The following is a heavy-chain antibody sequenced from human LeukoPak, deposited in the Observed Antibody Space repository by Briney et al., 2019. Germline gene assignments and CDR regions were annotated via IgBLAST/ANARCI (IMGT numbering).Heavy chain of an antibody. V-gene: IGHV3-33*06. CDR1: GFTFSHYG. CDR2: IWSDGSDK. Sequence: PGGPLRLSCAASGFTFSHYGMHWVRQAPGAGVEWVAVIWSDGSDKYYAKSVKGRFTISRDNSKNSLSLQMNSLRAEDTAVYYCVKDAQRGFDYSNSLQNWGQGILVTVSS. D-gene: IGHD4-11*01. CDR3: VKDAQRGFDYSNSLQN. J-gene: IGHJ1*01.